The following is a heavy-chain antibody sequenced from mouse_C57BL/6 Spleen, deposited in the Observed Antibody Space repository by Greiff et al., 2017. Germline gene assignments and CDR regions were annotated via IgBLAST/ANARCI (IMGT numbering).Heavy chain of an antibody. Sequence: VQLQQSGPELVKPGASVKISCKASGYSFTGYYMNWVKQSPEKSLEWIGEINPRTGGTTYNQKFKVKATLTVDKSSSTAFMLLKSLTSENSAVYCCAISGCNYAMDYWGQGTSGTVSS. V-gene: IGHV1-42*01. CDR2: INPRTGGT. CDR1: GYSFTGYY. CDR3: AISGCNYAMDY. J-gene: IGHJ4*01.